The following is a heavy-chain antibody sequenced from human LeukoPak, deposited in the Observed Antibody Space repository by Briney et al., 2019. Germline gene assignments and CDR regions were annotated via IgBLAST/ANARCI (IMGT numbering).Heavy chain of an antibody. D-gene: IGHD1-26*01. CDR1: GFTFSSYE. V-gene: IGHV3-48*03. Sequence: GGSLRLSCAASGFTFSSYEMNWVRQAPGKGLEWVSYISSSGSTIYYADSVKGRFTISRDNSKNTLFLQMHSLRAEDTAVYYCAKGGIVHPFDYWGEGTLVTVSS. CDR3: AKGGIVHPFDY. CDR2: ISSSGSTI. J-gene: IGHJ4*02.